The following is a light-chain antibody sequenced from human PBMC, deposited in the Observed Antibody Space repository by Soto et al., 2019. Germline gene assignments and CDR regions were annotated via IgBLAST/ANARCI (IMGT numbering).Light chain of an antibody. J-gene: IGKJ4*01. V-gene: IGKV1-9*01. CDR2: AAS. CDR3: QQLNSYPPS. Sequence: DIQVTQSPSFLSASVGDRVTITCRASQGISSYLAWYQQKPGKAPKLLIYAASTLQSGVPSRFSGSGSGTEFTLTISSLQPEDFATYYCQQLNSYPPSFGGGTKVDIK. CDR1: QGISSY.